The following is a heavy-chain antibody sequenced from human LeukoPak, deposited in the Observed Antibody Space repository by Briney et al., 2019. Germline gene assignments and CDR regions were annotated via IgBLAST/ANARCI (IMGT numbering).Heavy chain of an antibody. CDR3: AREGFRGLPGLVGAFDI. J-gene: IGHJ3*02. Sequence: PSETLSLTCTVCGGSISSYYWSWIRQPPGKGLEWIGYIYYSGSTNYNPSLKSRVTISVDTSKNQFSLKLSSVTAADTAVYYCAREGFRGLPGLVGAFDIWGQGTMVTVSS. CDR1: GGSISSYY. D-gene: IGHD2-15*01. CDR2: IYYSGST. V-gene: IGHV4-59*01.